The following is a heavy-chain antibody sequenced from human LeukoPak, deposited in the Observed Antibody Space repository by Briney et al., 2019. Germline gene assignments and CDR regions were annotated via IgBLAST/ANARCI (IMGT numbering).Heavy chain of an antibody. J-gene: IGHJ3*02. CDR2: ISSSSSYI. Sequence: GGSLRLSCAASGFTFSSYSMNWVRQAPGKGLEWVSSISSSSSYIYYADSVKGRFTISRDNAKNSLYLQMNSLRAEDTAVYYCAKNLNYVAFFDIWGQGTMVTVSS. CDR3: AKNLNYVAFFDI. V-gene: IGHV3-21*01. CDR1: GFTFSSYS. D-gene: IGHD1-7*01.